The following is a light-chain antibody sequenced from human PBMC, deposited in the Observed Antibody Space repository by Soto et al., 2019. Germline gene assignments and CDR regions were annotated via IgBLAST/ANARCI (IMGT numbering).Light chain of an antibody. V-gene: IGKV1-5*01. J-gene: IGKJ2*01. CDR2: DAS. CDR3: QQYNSYSPLYT. CDR1: QSISSW. Sequence: DIQMTQSPSTLSASVGDRVTITCRASQSISSWLAWYQQKPGKAPKLLIYDASSLESGVPSRFSGSGSGTEFTLYISSLQLDDFATYYCQQYNSYSPLYTFGQGTKLEIK.